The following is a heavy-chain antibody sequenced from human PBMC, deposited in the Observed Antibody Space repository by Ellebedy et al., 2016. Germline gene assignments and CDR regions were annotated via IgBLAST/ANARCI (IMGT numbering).Heavy chain of an antibody. CDR1: GYTFTGYY. CDR3: ARDRFSVVVVAATVDY. J-gene: IGHJ4*02. V-gene: IGHV1-2*02. Sequence: ASVKVSXXASGYTFTGYYMHWVRQAPAQGLEWMGWINPNSGGTNYAQKFQGRVTMTRDTSISTAYMELSRLRSDDTAVYYCARDRFSVVVVAATVDYWGQGTLVTVSS. D-gene: IGHD2-15*01. CDR2: INPNSGGT.